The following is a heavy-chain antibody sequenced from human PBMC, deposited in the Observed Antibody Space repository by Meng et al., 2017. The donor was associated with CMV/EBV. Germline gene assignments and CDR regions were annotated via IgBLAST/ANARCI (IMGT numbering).Heavy chain of an antibody. D-gene: IGHD2-21*01. Sequence: GGSLRLSCKGSGYSFTSYWIGWVRQMPGKGLEWMGIIYPGDSDTRYSPSFQGQVTISADKSISTAYLQWSSLKASDTAMYYCARSPTFTYCGGDCYLAYLDYWGQGTLVTVSS. CDR3: ARSPTFTYCGGDCYLAYLDY. V-gene: IGHV5-51*01. CDR1: GYSFTSYW. CDR2: IYPGDSDT. J-gene: IGHJ4*02.